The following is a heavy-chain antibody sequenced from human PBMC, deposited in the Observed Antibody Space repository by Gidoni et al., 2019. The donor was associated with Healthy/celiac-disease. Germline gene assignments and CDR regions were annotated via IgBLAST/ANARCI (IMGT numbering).Heavy chain of an antibody. J-gene: IGHJ4*02. V-gene: IGHV3-74*01. CDR3: ASGSYYDFWSGYQQATDY. D-gene: IGHD3-3*01. Sequence: EVQLVESGGGLVQPGGSLRLSCAASGFTFRSYWMHWVRQAPGKGLVWVSRINSDGSRTSYADSVKGRFTISRDNAKNTLYLQMNSLRAEDTAVYYCASGSYYDFWSGYQQATDYWGQGTLVTVSS. CDR1: GFTFRSYW. CDR2: INSDGSRT.